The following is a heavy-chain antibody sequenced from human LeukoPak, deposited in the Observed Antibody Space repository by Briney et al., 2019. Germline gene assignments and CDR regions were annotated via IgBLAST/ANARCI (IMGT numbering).Heavy chain of an antibody. Sequence: SETLSLTCTVSGGSISSYYWSWIRQPPGKGLEWIGYIYYSGSTNYNPSLKSRVTISVDTSKNQFSLKLSSVTAADTAVYYCARERYFDSFKHAFDIWGQGTMVTGSS. CDR2: IYYSGST. CDR3: ARERYFDSFKHAFDI. V-gene: IGHV4-59*01. J-gene: IGHJ3*02. CDR1: GGSISSYY. D-gene: IGHD3-9*01.